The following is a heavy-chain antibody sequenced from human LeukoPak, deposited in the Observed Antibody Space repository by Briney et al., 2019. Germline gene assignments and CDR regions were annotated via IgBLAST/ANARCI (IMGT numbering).Heavy chain of an antibody. D-gene: IGHD3-3*01. V-gene: IGHV5-51*01. J-gene: IGHJ3*02. Sequence: GESLKISCKGSGYSFTSYWIAWVRQMPGKGLEWMGIIYXXDSDTRYSPSSRGQVTISADKSISTAYLQWSSLKASDTAMYYCARRPSYDFWSGYXGVDGLDIWGQGTMVTVSS. CDR1: GYSFTSYW. CDR2: IYXXDSDT. CDR3: ARRPSYDFWSGYXGVDGLDI.